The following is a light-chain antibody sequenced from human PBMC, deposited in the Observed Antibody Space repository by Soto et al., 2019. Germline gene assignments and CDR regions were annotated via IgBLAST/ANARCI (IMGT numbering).Light chain of an antibody. CDR2: DNN. Sequence: QSVLTQPPSVSVAPGQRVTISCSGSSSNIGNNYVSWYQQLPGTAPKLLIYDNNKRPSGIPDRFSGSKSGTSATLGITGLQTGDEADYYCGTLDSSLSAVFGGGTKLTVL. V-gene: IGLV1-51*01. J-gene: IGLJ2*01. CDR3: GTLDSSLSAV. CDR1: SSNIGNNY.